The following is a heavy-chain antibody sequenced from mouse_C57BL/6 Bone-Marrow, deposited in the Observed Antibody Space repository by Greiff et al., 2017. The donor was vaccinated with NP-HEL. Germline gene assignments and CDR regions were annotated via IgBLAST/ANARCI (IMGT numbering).Heavy chain of an antibody. V-gene: IGHV5-17*01. Sequence: EVQLKESGGGLVKPGGSLKLSCAASGFTFSDYGMHWVRQAPEKGLEWVAYISSGSSTIYYADTVKGRFTISRDNAKNTLFLQMTSLRSEDTAMYYCARYDPYYYAMDYWGQGTSVTVSS. D-gene: IGHD2-12*01. CDR2: ISSGSSTI. CDR3: ARYDPYYYAMDY. CDR1: GFTFSDYG. J-gene: IGHJ4*01.